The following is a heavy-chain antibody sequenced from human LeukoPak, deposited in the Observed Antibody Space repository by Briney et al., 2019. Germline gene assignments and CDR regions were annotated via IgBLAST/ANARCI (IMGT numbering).Heavy chain of an antibody. V-gene: IGHV4-59*01. D-gene: IGHD4-17*01. CDR2: IYYSGST. J-gene: IGHJ6*03. CDR3: ATLTYGDPRYYYYYYMDV. CDR1: GGSISSYY. Sequence: PSETLSLTCTVSGGSISSYYWSWIRQPPGKGLEWIGYIYYSGSTNYNPSLKSRVTISVDTSKNQFSLKLSSVTAADTAVYYCATLTYGDPRYYYYYYMDVWGKGTTVTVSS.